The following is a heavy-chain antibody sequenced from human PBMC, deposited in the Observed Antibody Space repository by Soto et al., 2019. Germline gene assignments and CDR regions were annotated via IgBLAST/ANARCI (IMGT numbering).Heavy chain of an antibody. Sequence: LGESLKISCKGSGYSFTSYWIGWVRQMPGKGLEWMGIIYPGDSDTRYSPSFQGQVTISADKSISTAYLQWSSLKASDTAMYYCARQFSTYYYDSSGLAYWGQGTLVTVS. CDR1: GYSFTSYW. V-gene: IGHV5-51*01. J-gene: IGHJ4*02. CDR3: ARQFSTYYYDSSGLAY. CDR2: IYPGDSDT. D-gene: IGHD3-22*01.